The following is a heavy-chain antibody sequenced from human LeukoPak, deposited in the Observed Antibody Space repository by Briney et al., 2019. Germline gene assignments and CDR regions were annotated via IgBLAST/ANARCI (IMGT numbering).Heavy chain of an antibody. CDR1: GGSISSTSYY. CDR3: APLTTPGWFNP. CDR2: IYYSGST. V-gene: IGHV4-39*07. D-gene: IGHD1-1*01. J-gene: IGHJ5*02. Sequence: SETLSLTCTGSGGSISSTSYYRGWIRQPPGKGLEWIGNIYYSGSTYYNPSLKSRVTISVDTSKNQFSLKLSSVTAADTAAYYCAPLTTPGWFNPWGQGTLVTVSS.